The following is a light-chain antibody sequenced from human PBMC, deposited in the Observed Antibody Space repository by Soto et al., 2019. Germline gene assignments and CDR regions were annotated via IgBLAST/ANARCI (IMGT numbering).Light chain of an antibody. CDR2: GAS. Sequence: EIVMTQSPATLSVSPGERATLSCRASQSVTSNLAWYQQKPGRAPRLLIYGASTRATGIPARFSGSGSGTEFTLTISNLQSEDFAVYYCQQYRNWPRTFGQGTKVDIK. CDR1: QSVTSN. J-gene: IGKJ1*01. V-gene: IGKV3-15*01. CDR3: QQYRNWPRT.